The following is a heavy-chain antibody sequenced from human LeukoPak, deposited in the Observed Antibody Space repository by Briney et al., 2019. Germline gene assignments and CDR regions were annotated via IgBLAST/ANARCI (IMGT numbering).Heavy chain of an antibody. J-gene: IGHJ4*02. Sequence: PGGSLRLSCAASGFTVSSNYMSWVRQAPWKGLEWVSVIYSGGSTYYADSVKGRFTISRDNSKNTLYLQMNSLRAEDTAVYYCARAHRYAFDYWGQGTLVTVSS. CDR1: GFTVSSNY. CDR2: IYSGGST. D-gene: IGHD2-8*01. V-gene: IGHV3-53*01. CDR3: ARAHRYAFDY.